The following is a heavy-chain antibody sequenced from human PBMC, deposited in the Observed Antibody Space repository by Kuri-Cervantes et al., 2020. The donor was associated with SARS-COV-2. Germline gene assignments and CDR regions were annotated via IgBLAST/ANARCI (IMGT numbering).Heavy chain of an antibody. CDR2: IYYSGST. D-gene: IGHD6-19*01. CDR3: ARPNIKQWLVLFGTGSAFDI. V-gene: IGHV4-39*01. Sequence: GSLRLSCPVSGGSISSYYWGWIRQPPGKGLEWIGSIYYSGSTYYNPSLKSRVTISVDTSKNQFSLKLSSVTAADTAVYYCARPNIKQWLVLFGTGSAFDIWGQGTMVTVSS. CDR1: GGSISSYY. J-gene: IGHJ3*02.